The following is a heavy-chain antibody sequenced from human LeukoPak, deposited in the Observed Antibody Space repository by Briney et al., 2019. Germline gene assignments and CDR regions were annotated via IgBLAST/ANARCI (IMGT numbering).Heavy chain of an antibody. J-gene: IGHJ4*02. CDR3: AKDSRYSGSYFDY. Sequence: RGSLRLSCAASGFTFSSYAISWVRQAPGKRLELVSAISGTGGSTYYADSVKGRFTISRDNSKNTLYLQMNSLRAEDTAVYYCAKDSRYSGSYFDYWGQGTLVTVSS. CDR1: GFTFSSYA. V-gene: IGHV3-23*01. D-gene: IGHD1-26*01. CDR2: ISGTGGST.